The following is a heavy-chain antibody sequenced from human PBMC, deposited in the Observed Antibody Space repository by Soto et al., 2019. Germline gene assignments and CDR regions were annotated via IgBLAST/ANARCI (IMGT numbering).Heavy chain of an antibody. Sequence: QVQLVESGGGVVQPGRSLRLSCAASGFTFSSYGMHWVRQAPGKGLEWVAVISYDGSNKYYADSVKGRFTISSDNSKNTLYLQMNSLRAEDTAVYYCAKDVAVGVGAPEHYYYYGMDVWGQGTTVTVSS. D-gene: IGHD1-26*01. CDR2: ISYDGSNK. J-gene: IGHJ6*02. V-gene: IGHV3-30*18. CDR3: AKDVAVGVGAPEHYYYYGMDV. CDR1: GFTFSSYG.